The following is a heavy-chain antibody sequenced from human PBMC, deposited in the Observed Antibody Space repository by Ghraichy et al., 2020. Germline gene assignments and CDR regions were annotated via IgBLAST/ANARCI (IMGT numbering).Heavy chain of an antibody. CDR1: AGYISSYY. J-gene: IGHJ6*02. CDR2: NYYSGST. V-gene: IGHV4-59*01. D-gene: IGHD3-16*01. CDR3: GRYARLPYYYGMDV. Sequence: SETLSLTCTVSAGYISSYYWSCKRRPPGEKLEFIGSNYYSGSTNYNHDLKSRVTISVDTSKNQFSLKLSTVTPEDKVVYYCGRYARLPYYYGMDVWGQGTTVTVSS.